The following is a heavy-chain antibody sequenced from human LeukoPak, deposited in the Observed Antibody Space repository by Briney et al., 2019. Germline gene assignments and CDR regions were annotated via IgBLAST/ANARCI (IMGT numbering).Heavy chain of an antibody. CDR1: GGSFSGYY. J-gene: IGHJ4*02. CDR3: ARGHYDFWSGYQFDY. Sequence: SETLSLTCAVYGGSFSGYYWSWIRQPPGKGLEWIGEINHSGSTNYNPSLKSRVTISVDTSKNQFSLKLSSVTAADTAVYYCARGHYDFWSGYQFDYWGQGALVTVSS. CDR2: INHSGST. V-gene: IGHV4-34*01. D-gene: IGHD3-3*01.